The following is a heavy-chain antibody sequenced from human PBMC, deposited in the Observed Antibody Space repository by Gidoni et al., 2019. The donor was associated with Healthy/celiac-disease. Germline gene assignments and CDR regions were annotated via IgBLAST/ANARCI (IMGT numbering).Heavy chain of an antibody. D-gene: IGHD2-2*01. CDR1: GGSFSGYY. V-gene: IGHV4-34*01. Sequence: QVQLQPWGAGLLKPSETLSLTCAVYGGSFSGYYWSWIRHPPGKGLEWSGEINHRGRTNYNPAINSRVTISVDTSKNQFSLKLSSVTAADTAVYYCARGPRGPCSSTSCYGGWRYYYYYYMDVWGKGTTVTVSS. J-gene: IGHJ6*03. CDR2: INHRGRT. CDR3: ARGPRGPCSSTSCYGGWRYYYYYYMDV.